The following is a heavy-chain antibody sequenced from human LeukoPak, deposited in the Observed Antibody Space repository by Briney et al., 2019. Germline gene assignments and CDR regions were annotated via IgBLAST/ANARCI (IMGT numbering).Heavy chain of an antibody. D-gene: IGHD4-17*01. CDR2: INPNSGGT. CDR1: GYTFTGYY. J-gene: IGHJ6*03. Sequence: ASVKVSCKASGYTFTGYYMHWVRQAPGQGLEWMGRINPNSGGTNYAQKFQGRVTMTRDASISTAYMELSRLRSDDTAVYYCARPGTVTLPWVEDNYYVDVWGKGTTVTVSS. CDR3: ARPGTVTLPWVEDNYYVDV. V-gene: IGHV1-2*06.